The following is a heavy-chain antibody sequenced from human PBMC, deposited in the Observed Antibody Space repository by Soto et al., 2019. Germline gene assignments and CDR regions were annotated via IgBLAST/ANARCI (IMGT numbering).Heavy chain of an antibody. D-gene: IGHD6-19*01. CDR3: GVSSGWYKPDRYASDI. CDR2: IWYDGSNK. Sequence: GGSLRLFCAASGFTFSSYGMHWVRQAPGKGLEWVAVIWYDGSNKYYADSVKGRFTISRDNSKNTLYLQMNSLRAEDTAVYYCGVSSGWYKPDRYASDIWGQGTMVTVSS. V-gene: IGHV3-33*01. J-gene: IGHJ3*02. CDR1: GFTFSSYG.